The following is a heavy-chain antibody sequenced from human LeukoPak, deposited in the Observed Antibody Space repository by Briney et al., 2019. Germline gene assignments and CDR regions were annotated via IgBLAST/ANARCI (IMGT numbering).Heavy chain of an antibody. J-gene: IGHJ5*02. CDR2: INHSGST. Sequence: SETLSLTCAVYGGSFSGYYWSWIRQPPGKGLEWSGEINHSGSTNYNPSLKSRVTISVDTSKNQFSLKLSSVTAADTAVYYCARAIGVAARPSWFDPWGQGTLVTVSS. V-gene: IGHV4-34*01. D-gene: IGHD6-6*01. CDR3: ARAIGVAARPSWFDP. CDR1: GGSFSGYY.